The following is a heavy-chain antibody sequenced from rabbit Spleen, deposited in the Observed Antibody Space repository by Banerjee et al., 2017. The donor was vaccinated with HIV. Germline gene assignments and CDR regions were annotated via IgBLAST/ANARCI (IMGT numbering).Heavy chain of an antibody. CDR3: ARDPNGDNNPFNL. Sequence: QLEESAGGLVQPGGSLKLSCKASGFTLSSYYMNWVRQAPGKGLEWIGYIDPVFGITYYANWVNGRFSISRENAQNTVFLQMTSLTAADTATYFCARDPNGDNNPFNLWGQGTLVTVS. V-gene: IGHV1S7*01. J-gene: IGHJ4*01. CDR2: IDPVFGIT. D-gene: IGHD2-1*01. CDR1: GFTLSSYY.